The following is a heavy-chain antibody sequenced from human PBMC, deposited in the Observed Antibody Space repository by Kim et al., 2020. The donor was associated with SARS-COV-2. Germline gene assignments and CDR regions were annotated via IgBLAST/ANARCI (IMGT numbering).Heavy chain of an antibody. Sequence: ASVKVSCKASGYTFTSYAMNWVRQAPGQGLEWLGWLNTTIGNQPYAPGFKGRFVFSLDTSISTAYLQISSLQSEDTAVYYCARPAGFGYIPPYSYGMAVWGQGPKYTVS. CDR2: LNTTIGNQ. CDR3: ARPAGFGYIPPYSYGMAV. V-gene: IGHV7-4-1*02. J-gene: IGHJ6*02. CDR1: GYTFTSYA. D-gene: IGHD2-2*02.